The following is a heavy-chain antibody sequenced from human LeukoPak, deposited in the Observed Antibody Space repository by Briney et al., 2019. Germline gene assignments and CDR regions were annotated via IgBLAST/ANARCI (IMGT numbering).Heavy chain of an antibody. J-gene: IGHJ5*02. Sequence: PGRSLRLSCAASGFTFGDYAMQWVRQTPGKGLEWVGSISWNSGSIDYADSVKGRFTISRDNAKNSLYLQMNSLRLEDTALYYCAKGFSSVPFRNLFDPWGQGTLVTVSS. CDR3: AKGFSSVPFRNLFDP. D-gene: IGHD6-13*01. V-gene: IGHV3-9*01. CDR2: ISWNSGSI. CDR1: GFTFGDYA.